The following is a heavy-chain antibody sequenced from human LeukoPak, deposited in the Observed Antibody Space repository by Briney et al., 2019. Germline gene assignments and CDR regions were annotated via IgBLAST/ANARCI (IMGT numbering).Heavy chain of an antibody. J-gene: IGHJ5*02. D-gene: IGHD2-15*01. V-gene: IGHV4-38-2*01. CDR3: AKTVVAATNGFDP. CDR1: GYSISSHY. Sequence: SETLSLTCGVSGYSISSHYWGWIRQPPGKGLEWIGTIYHSGITYYNPSLKSRVTISVDTSKNQSSLKMSSVTAADTAVYYGAKTVVAATNGFDPWGQGTPVTVSS. CDR2: IYHSGIT.